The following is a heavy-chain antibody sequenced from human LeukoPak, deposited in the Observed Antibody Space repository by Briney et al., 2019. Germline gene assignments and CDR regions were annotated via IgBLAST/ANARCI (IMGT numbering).Heavy chain of an antibody. Sequence: GGSLRLSCAASGFTFSSYGMHWVRQAPGKGLEWVAVISYDGGNKYYADSVKGRFTISRDNSKNTLYLQMNSLRAEDTAVYYCAKPLYSSSPRPDWYFDLWGRGTLVTVSS. CDR1: GFTFSSYG. D-gene: IGHD6-13*01. J-gene: IGHJ2*01. CDR3: AKPLYSSSPRPDWYFDL. V-gene: IGHV3-30*18. CDR2: ISYDGGNK.